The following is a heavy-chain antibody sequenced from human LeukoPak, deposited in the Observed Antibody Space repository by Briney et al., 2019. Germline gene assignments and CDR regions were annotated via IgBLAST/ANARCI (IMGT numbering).Heavy chain of an antibody. Sequence: SETLSLTCAVYGGSFSGYYWSWIRQPPGKGLGWIGEINHSGSTNYNPSLKSRVTISVDTSKNQFSLKLSSVTAADTAVYYCARGRSGGYGLDYWGQGTLVTVSP. J-gene: IGHJ4*02. D-gene: IGHD5-12*01. CDR3: ARGRSGGYGLDY. CDR2: INHSGST. CDR1: GGSFSGYY. V-gene: IGHV4-34*01.